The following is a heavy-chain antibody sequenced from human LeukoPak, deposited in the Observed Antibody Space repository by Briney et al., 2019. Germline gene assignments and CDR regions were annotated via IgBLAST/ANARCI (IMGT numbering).Heavy chain of an antibody. D-gene: IGHD1/OR15-1a*01. CDR3: ARATGTTMVGWFDP. CDR1: GASLTDYY. J-gene: IGHJ5*02. Sequence: SETLSLTCTVSGASLTDYYWTWVRQPPGKGLEWIGSIYYSGSTYYKTSLKSRVTVSVDTSKNQFSLKLTSVTAADTAVYYCARATGTTMVGWFDPWGQGTLVTVSS. V-gene: IGHV4-59*08. CDR2: IYYSGST.